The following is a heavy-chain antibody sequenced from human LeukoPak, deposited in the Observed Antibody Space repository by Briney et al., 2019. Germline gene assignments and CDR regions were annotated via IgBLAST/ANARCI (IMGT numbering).Heavy chain of an antibody. J-gene: IGHJ5*02. CDR1: GNTFTGYF. V-gene: IGHV1-2*06. CDR2: IYPNTGGT. Sequence: GASVKASCKASGNTFTGYFVHWVRQAPGQGLEWMGRIYPNTGGTNYAQKFQGRVTMTRDTSISTAYMQLSGLRSDDTAVYYCARSSMFYCNSPSCPNWFDPWGQGTLVTVSS. CDR3: ARSSMFYCNSPSCPNWFDP. D-gene: IGHD2-2*01.